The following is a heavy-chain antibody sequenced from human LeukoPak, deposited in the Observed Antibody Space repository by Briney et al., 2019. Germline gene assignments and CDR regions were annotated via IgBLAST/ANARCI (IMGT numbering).Heavy chain of an antibody. J-gene: IGHJ4*02. CDR1: GFTFSNYG. CDR3: AKEIDTSGYSPFDY. V-gene: IGHV3-30*02. D-gene: IGHD3-22*01. Sequence: GGSRRLSCAASGFTFSNYGMLWVRQAPGKGLEWVAFIRYDGSNKYYVDSVKGRFTISRDNSKNTLYLQMNSLRAEDTAVYYCAKEIDTSGYSPFDYWGQGTLVTVSS. CDR2: IRYDGSNK.